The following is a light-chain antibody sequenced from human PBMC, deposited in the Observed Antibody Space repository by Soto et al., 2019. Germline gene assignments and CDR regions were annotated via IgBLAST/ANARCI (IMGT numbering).Light chain of an antibody. CDR1: SSNIGAGYD. CDR3: QSYDSSLSAYV. Sequence: QAVVTQPPSVSGAPGPRVTISCTGSSSNIGAGYDVHWYQQLPGTAPKLLIFGNSNRPSGVPDRFSGSKSGTSASLAITGLQAEDEADYYCQSYDSSLSAYVFGTGTKLTVL. CDR2: GNS. J-gene: IGLJ1*01. V-gene: IGLV1-40*01.